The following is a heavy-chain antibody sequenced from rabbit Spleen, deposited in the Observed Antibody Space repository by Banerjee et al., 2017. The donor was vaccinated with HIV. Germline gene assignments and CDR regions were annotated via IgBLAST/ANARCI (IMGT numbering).Heavy chain of an antibody. CDR2: INIVTGKS. Sequence: SLEESGGDLVKPGASLTLTCTASGFSFSNKAVMCWVRQAPGKGLEWIACINIVTGKSVYASWAKGRFTMSRTSSTTVTLQMTSLTAADTATYFCARDLDAVIGWNFAWWGQGTLVTVS. J-gene: IGHJ4*01. D-gene: IGHD4-2*01. CDR1: GFSFSNKAV. V-gene: IGHV1S40*01. CDR3: ARDLDAVIGWNFAW.